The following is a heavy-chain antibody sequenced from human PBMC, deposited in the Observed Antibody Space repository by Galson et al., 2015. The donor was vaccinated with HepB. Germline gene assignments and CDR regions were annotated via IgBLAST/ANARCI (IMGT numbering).Heavy chain of an antibody. V-gene: IGHV7-4-1*02. CDR3: ARSPLRFLDWLPYYDYYYMDV. D-gene: IGHD3-3*01. CDR2: MNTNTGKP. Sequence: VKVSCKASGYTFTDYVVNWVRQAPGQGLEWMGWMNTNTGKPTYAPGFAGRFVFSLDTSVTTAYLQISSLETDDTAVYYCARSPLRFLDWLPYYDYYYMDVWGEATTVTVSS. J-gene: IGHJ6*03. CDR1: GYTFTDYV.